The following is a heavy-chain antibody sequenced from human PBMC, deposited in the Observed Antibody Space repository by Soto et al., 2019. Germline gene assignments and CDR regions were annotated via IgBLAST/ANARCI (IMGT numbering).Heavy chain of an antibody. CDR2: ISSSSGTI. CDR3: AKDVLWELLGHGMDV. J-gene: IGHJ6*02. V-gene: IGHV3-11*01. D-gene: IGHD1-26*01. CDR1: GFTLSDYY. Sequence: PGGSLRLSCAASGFTLSDYYMTWIRQAPGSGLEWVSYISSSSGTISYANSVKGRFTISRDNSKNTLYLQMNSLRAEDTAVYYCAKDVLWELLGHGMDVWGQGTTVTVSS.